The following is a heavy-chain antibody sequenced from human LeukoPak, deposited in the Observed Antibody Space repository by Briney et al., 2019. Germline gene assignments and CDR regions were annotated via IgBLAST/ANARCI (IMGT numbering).Heavy chain of an antibody. V-gene: IGHV3-30*02. CDR2: IRYDGSNK. J-gene: IGHJ4*02. Sequence: GGSLRLSCAASGFTFSSYGLHWVRQAPGKGLEWVAFIRYDGSNKYYADSVKGRFTISRDNSKNTLYLQMNSLRAEDTAVYYCAKARGWLVDYWGQGTLVTVSS. D-gene: IGHD6-19*01. CDR3: AKARGWLVDY. CDR1: GFTFSSYG.